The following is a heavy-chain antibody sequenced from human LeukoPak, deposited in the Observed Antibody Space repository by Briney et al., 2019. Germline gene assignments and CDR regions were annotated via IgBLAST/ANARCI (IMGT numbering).Heavy chain of an antibody. V-gene: IGHV3-30*03. CDR3: ASTPN. CDR1: GFTFSNYG. J-gene: IGHJ4*02. CDR2: ISFDGTNK. Sequence: GGSLRLSCVASGFTFSNYGMHWLRQAPGKGLEWVAIISFDGTNKYYADSVKGRFTISRDNAKNSLYLQMNSLRAEDTAVYYCASTPNWGQGTLVTVSS.